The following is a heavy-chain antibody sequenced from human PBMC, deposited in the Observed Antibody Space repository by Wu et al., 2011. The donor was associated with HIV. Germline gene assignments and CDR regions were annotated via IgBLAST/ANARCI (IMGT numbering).Heavy chain of an antibody. Sequence: QVQLVQSGAEVKKPGASVKVSCKASGYTFTNYYFTWVRQAPGQGLEWMGWISAYNGKTYYAQKLQGRVTMTTDTSTSTAYIELRSLTSDDTAVYYCARGGGLNSWHTKNDYWGQGTLVTVSS. J-gene: IGHJ4*02. CDR3: ARGGGLNSWHTKNDY. CDR1: GYTFTNYY. D-gene: IGHD6-13*01. CDR2: ISAYNGKT. V-gene: IGHV1-18*01.